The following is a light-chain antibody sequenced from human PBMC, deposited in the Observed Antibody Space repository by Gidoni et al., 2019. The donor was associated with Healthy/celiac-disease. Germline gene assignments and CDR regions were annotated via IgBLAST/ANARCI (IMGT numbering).Light chain of an antibody. CDR2: RNN. V-gene: IGLV1-47*01. CDR1: SSTIGSNY. CDR3: ATWDDSLSGHWV. J-gene: IGLJ3*02. Sequence: QSVPTQPPSTSATPGQRVTIACSGSSSTIGSNYVYWYQQLPGTAPKLLIYRNNQRPSGVPDRFSGSKSGTSASLAISGLRSEDEADYYCATWDDSLSGHWVFGGGTKLTVL.